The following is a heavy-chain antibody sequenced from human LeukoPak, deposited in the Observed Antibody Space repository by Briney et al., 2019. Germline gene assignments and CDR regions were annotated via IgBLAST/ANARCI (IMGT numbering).Heavy chain of an antibody. CDR3: ARGPYCSGGSCYARTFDY. D-gene: IGHD2-15*01. V-gene: IGHV4-34*01. J-gene: IGHJ4*02. CDR2: INHSGST. CDR1: GGSFSGYY. Sequence: PSETLSLTCAVYGGSFSGYYWSWIRQPPGKGLEWMGEINHSGSTNYNPSLKSRVTISVDTSKNQFSLKLSSVTAADTAVYYCARGPYCSGGSCYARTFDYWGQGTLVTVSS.